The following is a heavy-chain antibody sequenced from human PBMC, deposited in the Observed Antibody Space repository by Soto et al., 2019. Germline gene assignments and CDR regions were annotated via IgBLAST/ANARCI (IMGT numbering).Heavy chain of an antibody. Sequence: PLGSLRLSCAASGFTFGTYAMNWVRQAPGKGLEWVSFIGSRTSDIYYADSVKGRFTISRDNAKNSLYLDLTRLRAEDTAVYFCVRDYYDTSGYPNTFDMWGQGTMVTVSS. J-gene: IGHJ3*02. D-gene: IGHD3-22*01. CDR2: IGSRTSDI. V-gene: IGHV3-21*01. CDR1: GFTFGTYA. CDR3: VRDYYDTSGYPNTFDM.